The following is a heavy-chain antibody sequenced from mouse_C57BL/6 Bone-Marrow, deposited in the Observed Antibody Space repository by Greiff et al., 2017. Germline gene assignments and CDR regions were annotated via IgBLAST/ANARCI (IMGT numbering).Heavy chain of an antibody. J-gene: IGHJ3*01. CDR1: GYTFTSFG. V-gene: IGHV1-81*01. Sequence: QVQLQQSGAELARPGASVKLSCKVSGYTFTSFGLSWVKQRTGQGLEWIGESYPRSGNNYYNEKFKGKATLTADTSSSTADMELRSLTSEDSAVYFCVGGWVGYWGQGTLVTVSA. CDR3: VGGWVGY. CDR2: SYPRSGNN.